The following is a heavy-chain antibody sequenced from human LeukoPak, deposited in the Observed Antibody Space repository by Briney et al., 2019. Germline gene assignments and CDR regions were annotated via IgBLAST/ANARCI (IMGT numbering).Heavy chain of an antibody. CDR1: GFTFSSYA. D-gene: IGHD2-21*02. V-gene: IGHV3-33*08. J-gene: IGHJ4*02. CDR3: ARTPYVAYCGGDCYSEFDY. Sequence: GGSLRLSCAASGFTFSSYAMSWVRQAPGKGLEWVAVIWYDGSNKYYADSVKGRFTISRDNSKDTLYLQMNSLRAEDTAVYYCARTPYVAYCGGDCYSEFDYWGQGTLVTVSS. CDR2: IWYDGSNK.